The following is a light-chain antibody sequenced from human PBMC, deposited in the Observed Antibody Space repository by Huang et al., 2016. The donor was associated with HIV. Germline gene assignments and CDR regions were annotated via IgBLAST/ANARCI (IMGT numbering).Light chain of an antibody. J-gene: IGKJ4*01. CDR2: AAS. CDR1: QSISFY. Sequence: DIQMTQFPSSLSASVGDRVTITCRASQSISFYLNWYQLKPGKAPKLLIYAASTLRSGVPARFNGSGSGTDFTLTISSLQPEDFATYYCQQGYSSPGFGGGTKVEIK. V-gene: IGKV1-39*01. CDR3: QQGYSSPG.